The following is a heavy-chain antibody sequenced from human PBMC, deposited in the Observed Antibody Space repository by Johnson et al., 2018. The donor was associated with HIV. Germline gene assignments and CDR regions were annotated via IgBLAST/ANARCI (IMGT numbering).Heavy chain of an antibody. D-gene: IGHD1-26*01. Sequence: QVQLVESGGGLVQPGGSLRLSCAASGFTFSSYAMSWVRQAPGKGLEWVAVISYDGSNKYYADSVKGRFTISRDNSKNTLYLQMNSLRAEDTAVYYCARLIVGAPGAFDIWGQGTMVTVSS. V-gene: IGHV3-30*04. CDR1: GFTFSSYA. CDR2: ISYDGSNK. CDR3: ARLIVGAPGAFDI. J-gene: IGHJ3*02.